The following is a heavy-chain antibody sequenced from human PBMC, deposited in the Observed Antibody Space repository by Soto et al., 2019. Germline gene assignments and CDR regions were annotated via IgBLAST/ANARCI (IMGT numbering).Heavy chain of an antibody. V-gene: IGHV4-34*01. CDR1: GGYFSGYY. CDR3: ARGNSGSYSPLRYYYGMDV. D-gene: IGHD1-26*01. CDR2: INHSGST. Sequence: SETLCLTCAVDGGYFSGYYWSWIRQPPGKRLEWIREINHSGSTNYNPSHKSRVNISDDTSKNQFSLKLSSVTAADTAVYFCARGNSGSYSPLRYYYGMDVWGQGTTVTVS. J-gene: IGHJ6*02.